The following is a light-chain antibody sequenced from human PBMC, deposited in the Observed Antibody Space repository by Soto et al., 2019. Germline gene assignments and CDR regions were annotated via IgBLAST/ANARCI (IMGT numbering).Light chain of an antibody. CDR2: AAS. CDR1: QVISSY. J-gene: IGKJ4*01. V-gene: IGKV1-9*01. Sequence: DIQLTQSPAFLSASVGDGVTLTCRASQVISSYVAWYQQKPGKAPQLLIYAASDLKDGVPSRFRGGGSGTEFTLTISSLQPEDFATYYCQQLTSFGGGTNVEIK. CDR3: QQLTS.